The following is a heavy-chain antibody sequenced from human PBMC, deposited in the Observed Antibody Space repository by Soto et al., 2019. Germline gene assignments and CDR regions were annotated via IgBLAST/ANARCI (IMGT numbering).Heavy chain of an antibody. V-gene: IGHV2-5*02. Sequence: SGPTLVKPTQTLTLTCTFSGFSLSTTGVGVGWIRQPPGKALEWLALIYWDDDQRYSPSLKSRLTVTKDTSKNQVVLTMTNMDPVDTATYYCAHLTVNVGSGWKYYFHYWGQGTLVTVSS. CDR1: GFSLSTTGVG. CDR3: AHLTVNVGSGWKYYFHY. D-gene: IGHD6-19*01. CDR2: IYWDDDQ. J-gene: IGHJ4*02.